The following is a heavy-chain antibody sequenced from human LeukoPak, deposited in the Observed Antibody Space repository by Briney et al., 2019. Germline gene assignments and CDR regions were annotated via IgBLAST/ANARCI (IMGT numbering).Heavy chain of an antibody. CDR1: GFTFSTYA. V-gene: IGHV3-30*04. CDR3: ARGPGSWQQLVLVDY. J-gene: IGHJ4*02. Sequence: GGSLRLSCVASGFTFSTYAMHWVRQAPGNGLDWVADVSSDGTNKYYADSVKSRFSVSRDNSKNTLYLQMNSLRAEDTAVYYCARGPGSWQQLVLVDYWGQGTLVTVSS. CDR2: VSSDGTNK. D-gene: IGHD6-13*01.